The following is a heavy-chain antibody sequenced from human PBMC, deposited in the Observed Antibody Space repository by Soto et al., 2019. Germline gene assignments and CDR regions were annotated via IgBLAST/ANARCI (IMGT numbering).Heavy chain of an antibody. V-gene: IGHV2-5*01. J-gene: IGHJ5*02. CDR3: ARLLGGYDPPYWFDP. CDR2: IYWNDDK. CDR1: GFSLSTSGVG. D-gene: IGHD5-12*01. Sequence: SGPTLVKPTQTLTLTCTFSGFSLSTSGVGVGWIRQPPGKALEWLALIYWNDDKRYSPSLKSRLTITKDTSKNQVVLTMTNMDPVDTATYYCARLLGGYDPPYWFDPWGQGTLVTVSS.